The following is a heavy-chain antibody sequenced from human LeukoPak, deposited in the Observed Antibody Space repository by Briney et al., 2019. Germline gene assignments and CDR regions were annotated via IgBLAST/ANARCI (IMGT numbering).Heavy chain of an antibody. Sequence: SQTLSLTCAISGDSVSSTSDTWNWIRQSPSRGLEWLGRTYYRSKRYNDYAESVKSRITINADTSKNQISLQLHSVTPEDSAVYYCARASNSGLVYYFDYWGQGTLVTVSS. J-gene: IGHJ4*02. CDR3: ARASNSGLVYYFDY. D-gene: IGHD3/OR15-3a*01. CDR2: TYYRSKRYN. V-gene: IGHV6-1*01. CDR1: GDSVSSTSDT.